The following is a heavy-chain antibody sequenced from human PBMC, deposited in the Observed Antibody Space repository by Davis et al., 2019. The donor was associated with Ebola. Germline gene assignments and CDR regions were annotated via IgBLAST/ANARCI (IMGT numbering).Heavy chain of an antibody. Sequence: GESLKISCAASGFTFSSYGMHWVRQAPGKGLEWVAVIWYDGSNKYYADSVKGRFTISRDNSKNTLYLQMNSLRAEDTAVYYCARVGLTKYYYYGMDVWGQGTTVTVSS. V-gene: IGHV3-33*01. CDR2: IWYDGSNK. D-gene: IGHD4/OR15-4a*01. CDR1: GFTFSSYG. J-gene: IGHJ6*02. CDR3: ARVGLTKYYYYGMDV.